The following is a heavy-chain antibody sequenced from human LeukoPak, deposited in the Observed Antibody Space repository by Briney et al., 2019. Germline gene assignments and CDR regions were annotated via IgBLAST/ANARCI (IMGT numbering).Heavy chain of an antibody. D-gene: IGHD3-22*01. V-gene: IGHV3-48*01. J-gene: IGHJ4*02. CDR3: ARVPGYYDSSGLFDY. CDR1: GFTFSSYS. CDR2: ISSSSSTI. Sequence: GGSLRLSCAASGFTFSSYSMNWVRQAPGKGLEWVSYISSSSSTIYYADSVKGRFTISRDNAKNSLYLQMNSLRAVDTAVYYCARVPGYYDSSGLFDYWGQGTLVTVSS.